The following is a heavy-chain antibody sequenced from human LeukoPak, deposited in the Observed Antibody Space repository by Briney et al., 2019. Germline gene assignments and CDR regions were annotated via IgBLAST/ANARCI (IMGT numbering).Heavy chain of an antibody. CDR2: IYHSGST. Sequence: TPSGTLSLTCAVSGGSISSSNWWSWVRQPPGKGLEWIGEIYHSGSTNYNPSLKSRVTISVDKSKNQFSLKLSPVTAADTAVYYCARDGPSGSYYVVYWGQGTLVTVSS. V-gene: IGHV4-4*02. D-gene: IGHD1-26*01. CDR1: GGSISSSNW. CDR3: ARDGPSGSYYVVY. J-gene: IGHJ4*02.